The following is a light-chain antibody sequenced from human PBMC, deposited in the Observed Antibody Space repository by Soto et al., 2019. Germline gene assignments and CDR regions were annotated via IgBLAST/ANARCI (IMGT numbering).Light chain of an antibody. CDR2: KGS. CDR1: QGISSW. Sequence: DIQMTQSPSSVSASVGDTVTITCRASQGISSWLAWYQQRPGKAPDLLIYKGSTLQTGVPSRFSGSGSGTDFTLTISNLQPEDFATYYCQQTYSTLNSFGQGTKLEI. CDR3: QQTYSTLNS. V-gene: IGKV1-12*01. J-gene: IGKJ2*03.